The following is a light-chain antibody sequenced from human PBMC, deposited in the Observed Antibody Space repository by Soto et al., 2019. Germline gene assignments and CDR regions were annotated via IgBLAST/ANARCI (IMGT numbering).Light chain of an antibody. CDR2: ETN. V-gene: IGLV1-40*01. CDR1: RSNIGAGFD. J-gene: IGLJ1*01. CDR3: QSYDSGLGGYV. Sequence: QSVLTQPRSVSGAPGQRVTISCTGSRSNIGAGFDVHWYQQVPETAPKLLIYETNKRPLGVPDRFSGSKSGTSASLAIAGLQAEDEAAYYCQSYDSGLGGYVFGTGTKLTVL.